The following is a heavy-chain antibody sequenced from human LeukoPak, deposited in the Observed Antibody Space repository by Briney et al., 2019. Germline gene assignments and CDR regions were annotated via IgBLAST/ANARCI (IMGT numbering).Heavy chain of an antibody. CDR3: ARARSYRQNYYYYYMDV. J-gene: IGHJ6*03. V-gene: IGHV1-69*13. Sequence: SVKVSCKASGGTFSSYAISWVRQAPGQGLEWMGGIIPLFGTADYIQKFQGRVTITADESTNTAYMELSSLRSEDTAVYYCARARSYRQNYYYYYMDVWGKGTTVTVSS. D-gene: IGHD3-16*02. CDR1: GGTFSSYA. CDR2: IIPLFGTA.